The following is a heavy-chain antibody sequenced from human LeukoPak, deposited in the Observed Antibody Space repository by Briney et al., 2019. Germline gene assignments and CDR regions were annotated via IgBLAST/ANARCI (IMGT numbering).Heavy chain of an antibody. Sequence: PGGSLRLSCAASGFSFSTYWVTWVRQAPGTGREWVANINPGGTETYYVEPVKGRLTVSRDNAKNLVYLQMNSLRAEDSAVYHCGRFGYVAGVDLWGQGPLVTVSS. D-gene: IGHD6-19*01. CDR3: GRFGYVAGVDL. V-gene: IGHV3-7*01. CDR2: INPGGTET. CDR1: GFSFSTYW. J-gene: IGHJ4*02.